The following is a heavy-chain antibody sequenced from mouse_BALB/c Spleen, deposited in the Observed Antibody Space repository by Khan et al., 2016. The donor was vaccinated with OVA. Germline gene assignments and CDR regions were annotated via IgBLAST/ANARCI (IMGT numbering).Heavy chain of an antibody. V-gene: IGHV1-87*01. CDR3: ARGGITTGYFDF. CDR2: IYPGDGDT. J-gene: IGHJ2*01. Sequence: QLEESGAELARPGASVKLSCKASGYTFTNYWIQWVKQRPGQGLEWIGAIYPGDGDTRYTQKFKGKATLTADKSSSTAYMQLSSLASEDSAVYYCARGGITTGYFDFWGQGTTLTVSS. CDR1: GYTFTNYW. D-gene: IGHD2-4*01.